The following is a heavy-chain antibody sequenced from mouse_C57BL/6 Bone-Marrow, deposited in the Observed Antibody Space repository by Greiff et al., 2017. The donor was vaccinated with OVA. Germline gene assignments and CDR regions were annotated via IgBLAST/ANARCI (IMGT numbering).Heavy chain of an antibody. Sequence: ESGPGLVKPSQSLSLTCSVTGYSITSGYYWNWIRQFPGNKLEWMGYISYDGSNNYNPSLKNRISITRDTSKNQFFLKLNSVTTEDTATYYCARGGGGTWYFDVWGTGTTVTVSS. J-gene: IGHJ1*03. CDR3: ARGGGGTWYFDV. CDR2: ISYDGSN. V-gene: IGHV3-6*01. CDR1: GYSITSGYY. D-gene: IGHD4-1*01.